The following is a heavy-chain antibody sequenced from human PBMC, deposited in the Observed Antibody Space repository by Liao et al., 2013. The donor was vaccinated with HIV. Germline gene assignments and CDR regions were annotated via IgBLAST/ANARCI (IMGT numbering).Heavy chain of an antibody. J-gene: IGHJ4*02. D-gene: IGHD1-1*01. V-gene: IGHV4-4*07. CDR2: MSARGST. Sequence: QLRLQESGPGLVKPSETLSLMCSVSGGSMSGYYWSWIRQTAGKGLECLGRMSARGSTHYNPSLKKRLKMSVDMSKNQISLNLYSVTAADTAVYYCARGPGHFDSWGQGTLVTVSS. CDR1: GGSMSGYY. CDR3: ARGPGHFDS.